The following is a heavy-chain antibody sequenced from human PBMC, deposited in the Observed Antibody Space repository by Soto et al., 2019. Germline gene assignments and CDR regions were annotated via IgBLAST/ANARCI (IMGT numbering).Heavy chain of an antibody. CDR1: GVTCGGTA. CDR3: TRQTDDVQWLVVPTDYNFDS. Sequence: GSLEAAPQAPGVTCGGTAIPGVRHDSGKGRDRVGHIRSKPNSYATAYAESVKGRFTISRDNSMNTAYLQMNSLKTEDTAVYFCTRQTDDVQWLVVPTDYNFDSWGQGTLVTVYS. D-gene: IGHD6-19*01. V-gene: IGHV3-73*01. CDR2: IRSKPNSYAT. J-gene: IGHJ4*02.